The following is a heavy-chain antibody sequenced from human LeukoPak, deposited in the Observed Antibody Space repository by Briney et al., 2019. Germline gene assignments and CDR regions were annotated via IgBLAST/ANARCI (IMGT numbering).Heavy chain of an antibody. J-gene: IGHJ6*04. CDR3: ARGLPSDIVVVPAAPNYYYYGMDV. CDR2: IIPIFGTA. CDR1: GGTFSSYA. Sequence: SVKVSCKASGGTFSSYAISWVRQAPGQGLEWMGGIIPIFGTANYAQKFQGRVTITADESTSTAYMELSSLRSEDTAVYYCARGLPSDIVVVPAAPNYYYYGMDVWGKGTTVTVSS. V-gene: IGHV1-69*01. D-gene: IGHD2-2*01.